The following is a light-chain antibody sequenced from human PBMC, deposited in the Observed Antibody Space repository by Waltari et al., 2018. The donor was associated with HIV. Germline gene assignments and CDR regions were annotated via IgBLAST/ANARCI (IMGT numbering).Light chain of an antibody. J-gene: IGLJ3*02. CDR1: TNDVGRYDY. CDR3: NSYTSTDRWV. CDR2: DVT. Sequence: QSALTQPASVSGSPGQSITISCTGTTNDVGRYDYVSWYQQHPGKAPKLLIYDVTYRPSGVSTRFSVSKSGNTASLTVSGLQAEDEADYYCNSYTSTDRWVFGGGTKLTVL. V-gene: IGLV2-14*03.